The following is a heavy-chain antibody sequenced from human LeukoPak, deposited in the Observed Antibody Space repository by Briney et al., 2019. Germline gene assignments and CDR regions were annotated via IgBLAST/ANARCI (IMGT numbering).Heavy chain of an antibody. D-gene: IGHD1-26*01. V-gene: IGHV3-64D*09. CDR3: VKDVGGSYAFDY. CDR1: GFTFSRYA. Sequence: GGSLRLSCSASGFTFSRYAMHWVRQAPGKGLEDVSGINDNGGRTHYRDSVKGRFSISRDNSKNTLHLQMSTLRAEDTALYYCVKDVGGSYAFDYWGQGILVTVAS. CDR2: INDNGGRT. J-gene: IGHJ4*02.